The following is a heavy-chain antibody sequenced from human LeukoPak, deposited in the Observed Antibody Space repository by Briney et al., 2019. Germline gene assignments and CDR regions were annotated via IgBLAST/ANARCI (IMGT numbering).Heavy chain of an antibody. CDR2: ISAYNGIT. J-gene: IGHJ4*02. Sequence: ASVKVSCKASGYTFTSYGISWVRQAPGQGLEWMGWISAYNGITNYAQKLQGRVTMTTDTSTSTAYMELRSLRSDDTAVYYCARDLGYYDSSGYYPLGYWGQGTLVTVSS. CDR3: ARDLGYYDSSGYYPLGY. V-gene: IGHV1-18*01. D-gene: IGHD3-22*01. CDR1: GYTFTSYG.